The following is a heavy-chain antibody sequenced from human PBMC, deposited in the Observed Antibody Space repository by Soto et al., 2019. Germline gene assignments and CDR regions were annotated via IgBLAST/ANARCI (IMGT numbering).Heavy chain of an antibody. CDR3: AIPDDSSGS. Sequence: GESLRISFQGSGFNFSTYWLAWVRQMPGKGLEWMGVIYPGDSDIRYSPSFQGQVTISADKTISTAYLQWSSLKASDSAMYYCAIPDDSSGSWGQGTLVTVSS. D-gene: IGHD3-22*01. V-gene: IGHV5-51*01. CDR1: GFNFSTYW. CDR2: IYPGDSDI. J-gene: IGHJ5*02.